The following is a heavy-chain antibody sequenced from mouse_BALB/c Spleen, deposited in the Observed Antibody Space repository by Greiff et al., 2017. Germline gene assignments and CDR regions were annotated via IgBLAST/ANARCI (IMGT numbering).Heavy chain of an antibody. CDR3: ARSVVLRSYFDV. CDR2: IDPENGNT. V-gene: IGHV14-1*02. J-gene: IGHJ1*01. D-gene: IGHD1-1*01. CDR1: GFNINDYY. Sequence: EVQLQQSGAELVRPGALVKLSCKASGFNINDYYMHWVKQRPEQGLEWIGWIDPENGNTIYDPKFQGKASITADTSSNTAYLQLSSLTSEDTAVYYCARSVVLRSYFDVWGAGTTVTVSS.